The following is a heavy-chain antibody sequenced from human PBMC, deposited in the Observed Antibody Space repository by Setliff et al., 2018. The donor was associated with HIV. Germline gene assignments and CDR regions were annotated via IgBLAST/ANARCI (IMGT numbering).Heavy chain of an antibody. CDR3: ARVDTAMDFPYYMDG. CDR2: ISGSGSST. V-gene: IGHV3-23*01. Sequence: PGGSLRLSCAASGFTFSRYAMSWVRQAPGKGLEWVSVISGSGSSTYYADSVKGRFTISRDNAKNTLYLQMNSLRAEDTAVYYCARVDTAMDFPYYMDGWGKGTTVTVSS. J-gene: IGHJ6*03. CDR1: GFTFSRYA. D-gene: IGHD5-18*01.